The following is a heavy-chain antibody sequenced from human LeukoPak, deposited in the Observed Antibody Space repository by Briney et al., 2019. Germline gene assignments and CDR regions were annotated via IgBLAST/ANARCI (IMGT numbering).Heavy chain of an antibody. CDR2: IYYSGST. CDR1: GGSISSSSYY. J-gene: IGHJ3*02. V-gene: IGHV4-39*01. CDR3: ASPMYYYDSSGSLAFDI. Sequence: SETLSLTCTVSGGSISSSSYYWGWIRQPPGKGLEWIGSIYYSGSTYYNPSLKSRVTISVDTSKNQFSLKLSSVTAADTAVYYCASPMYYYDSSGSLAFDIWGQGTMVTVSS. D-gene: IGHD3-22*01.